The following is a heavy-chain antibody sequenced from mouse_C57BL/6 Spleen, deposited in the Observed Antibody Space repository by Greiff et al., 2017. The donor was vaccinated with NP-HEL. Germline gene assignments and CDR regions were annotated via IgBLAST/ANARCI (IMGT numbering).Heavy chain of an antibody. D-gene: IGHD1-1*01. CDR3: ARREGFITTVVGDFDV. CDR1: GYTFTGYW. J-gene: IGHJ1*03. CDR2: IFPGRGST. Sequence: QVQLQQSGAELMKPGASVKLSCKATGYTFTGYWIEWVKQRPGHGLEWIGAIFPGRGSTNYHEHFTGQATFTADTSSNTAYMQLSSLTPEDSAIYYCARREGFITTVVGDFDVWGTGTTVTVSS. V-gene: IGHV1-9*01.